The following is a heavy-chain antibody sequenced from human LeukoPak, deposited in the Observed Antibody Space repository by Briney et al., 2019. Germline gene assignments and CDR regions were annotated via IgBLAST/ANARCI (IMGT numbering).Heavy chain of an antibody. D-gene: IGHD2-2*01. CDR3: ASDIVVVPGNNVFYYYGMDV. CDR2: ISSSSSYI. CDR1: GFTFTNYA. J-gene: IGHJ6*02. Sequence: GGSLRLSCAASGFTFTNYAMSWVRQAPGKGLEWVSSISSSSSYIYYADSVKGRFTISRDNAKNSLYLQMNSLRAEDTAVYYCASDIVVVPGNNVFYYYGMDVWGQGTTVTVSS. V-gene: IGHV3-21*01.